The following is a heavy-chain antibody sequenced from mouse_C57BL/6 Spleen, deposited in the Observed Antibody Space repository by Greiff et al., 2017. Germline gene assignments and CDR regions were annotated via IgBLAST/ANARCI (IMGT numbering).Heavy chain of an antibody. Sequence: EVKLLESGEGLVKPGGSLKLSCAASGFTFSSYAMSWVRQTPEKRLEWVAYISSGGDYIYYADPVKGRFTISRDNARNTLYLQMSSLKSEDTAMYYCTRGDYGSSYFDCWGQGTTLTVSS. D-gene: IGHD1-1*01. V-gene: IGHV5-9-1*02. J-gene: IGHJ2*01. CDR3: TRGDYGSSYFDC. CDR2: ISSGGDYI. CDR1: GFTFSSYA.